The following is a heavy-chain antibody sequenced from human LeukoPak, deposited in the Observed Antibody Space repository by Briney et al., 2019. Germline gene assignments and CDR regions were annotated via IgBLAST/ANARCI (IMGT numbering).Heavy chain of an antibody. CDR3: ARARQYYYGSGSLDSGYFDY. CDR1: GFTFSSYH. D-gene: IGHD3-10*01. Sequence: GGSLRLSCAASGFTFSSYHMSWVRQAPGKGLEWVANIKQDGSEKYYVDSVKGRFTISRDNAKNSLYLQMNSLRAEDTAVYYCARARQYYYGSGSLDSGYFDYWGQGTLVTVSS. CDR2: IKQDGSEK. J-gene: IGHJ4*02. V-gene: IGHV3-7*05.